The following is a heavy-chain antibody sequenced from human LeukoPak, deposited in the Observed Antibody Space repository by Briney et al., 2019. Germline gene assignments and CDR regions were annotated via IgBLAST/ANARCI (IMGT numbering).Heavy chain of an antibody. CDR1: GYTFTGYY. V-gene: IGHV1-2*02. J-gene: IGHJ4*02. CDR2: INPNSGGT. Sequence: ASVKVSCTASGYTFTGYYMHWVRQAPGQGLEWMGWINPNSGGTNYAQKFQGRVTMTRDTSISTAYMELSRLRSDDTAVYYCARERGTTVTISGDFDYWGQGTLVTVSS. CDR3: ARERGTTVTISGDFDY. D-gene: IGHD4-17*01.